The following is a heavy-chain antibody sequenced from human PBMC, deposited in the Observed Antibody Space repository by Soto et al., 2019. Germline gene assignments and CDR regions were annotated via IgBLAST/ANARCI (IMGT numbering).Heavy chain of an antibody. CDR1: GGTFGNSA. J-gene: IGHJ6*02. CDR2: IIPIFPTP. Sequence: QVQLVQSGAEVKKPGSSVTVSCKASGGTFGNSAISWVRQAPGQGLEWMGGIIPIFPTPDYAQKFQGRVRDTADETTSPGYNELTNLGSEDPAVYYWARDKAPQQLSGNYYYGIDVWGQGTTVTVSS. CDR3: ARDKAPQQLSGNYYYGIDV. V-gene: IGHV1-69*12. D-gene: IGHD6-25*01.